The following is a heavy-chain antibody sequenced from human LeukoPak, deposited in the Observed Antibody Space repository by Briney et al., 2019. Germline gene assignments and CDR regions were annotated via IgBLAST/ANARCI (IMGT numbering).Heavy chain of an antibody. D-gene: IGHD5-18*01. V-gene: IGHV3-48*04. CDR2: ISSSSGTI. J-gene: IGHJ4*02. Sequence: GGSLRLSCAASGFTFSSYSMNWVRQAPGKGLEWVSYISSSSGTIYYADSVKGRFTISRDNAKNSLYLQMNSLRAEDTAVYYCARGHSYGYGYWGQGTLVTVSS. CDR3: ARGHSYGYGY. CDR1: GFTFSSYS.